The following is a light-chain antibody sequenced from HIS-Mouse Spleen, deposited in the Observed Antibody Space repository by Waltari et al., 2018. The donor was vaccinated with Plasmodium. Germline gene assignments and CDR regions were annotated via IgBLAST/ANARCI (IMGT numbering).Light chain of an antibody. CDR2: EDS. CDR3: YSTDSSGNHRV. CDR1: AWPKNY. J-gene: IGLJ3*02. Sequence: SYELTHPPSVTSSPGQPARISGPGDAWPKNYAYLYPQTSVQAPVLVIYEDSKRPSGIPERFSGSSSGTMATLTISGAQVEDEADYYCYSTDSSGNHRVFGGGTKLTVL. V-gene: IGLV3-10*01.